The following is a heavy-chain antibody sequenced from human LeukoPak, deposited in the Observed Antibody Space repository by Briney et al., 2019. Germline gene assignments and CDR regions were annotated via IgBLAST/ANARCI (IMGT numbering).Heavy chain of an antibody. CDR3: TSTWIQFWLDY. V-gene: IGHV3-73*01. J-gene: IGHJ4*02. Sequence: GGSLKLSCAASGFTFSAYAMHWVRQASGKGLEWVARISSKSNSYATEYAASVKGRFTISRDDSKDTAYLQMDSLRTEDTAVYYCTSTWIQFWLDYWGEGGLVTVSS. D-gene: IGHD5-18*01. CDR2: ISSKSNSYAT. CDR1: GFTFSAYA.